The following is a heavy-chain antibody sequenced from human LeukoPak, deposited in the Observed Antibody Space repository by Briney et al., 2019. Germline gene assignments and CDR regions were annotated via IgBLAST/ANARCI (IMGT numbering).Heavy chain of an antibody. J-gene: IGHJ3*01. D-gene: IGHD3-10*01. V-gene: IGHV3-7*01. CDR3: ARVGPLWFGLLNTADV. Sequence: PGESLRLSCAASGFTFTGYWMTWVRQAPGKGLEWVANINLDGSDKYYADSVKGRFTISRDNPNNSLYLQMDSLSGEDTAVYYCARVGPLWFGLLNTADVWGQGTLVTVS. CDR1: GFTFTGYW. CDR2: INLDGSDK.